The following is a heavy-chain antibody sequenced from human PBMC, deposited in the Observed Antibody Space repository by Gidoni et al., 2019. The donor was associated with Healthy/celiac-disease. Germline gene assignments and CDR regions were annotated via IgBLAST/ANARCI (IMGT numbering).Heavy chain of an antibody. Sequence: QVQLVQSGAEVKTPGASVKVSCKTSGYTFTNYYIPWVRQAPVQGLEWMGIINPTGGSTSYAQKFQGRVTMTRDTSTSTVYMELSSLRSEDTAVYYCARSPLVVVAVTYYFDYWGHVTLVTVSS. D-gene: IGHD2-15*01. J-gene: IGHJ4*01. V-gene: IGHV1-46*01. CDR3: ARSPLVVVAVTYYFDY. CDR2: INPTGGST. CDR1: GYTFTNYY.